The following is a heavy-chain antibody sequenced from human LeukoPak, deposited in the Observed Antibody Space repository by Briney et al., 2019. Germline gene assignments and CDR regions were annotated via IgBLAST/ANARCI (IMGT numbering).Heavy chain of an antibody. J-gene: IGHJ4*02. D-gene: IGHD3-22*01. Sequence: SETLSLTCTVSGGSISSSSYYWGWIRQPPGKGLEWIGSIYYSGSTYYNPSHKSRVTISVDTSKNQFSLKLSSVTAADTAVYYCARKDSSGYYEFDYRGQGTLVTVSS. CDR3: ARKDSSGYYEFDY. CDR1: GGSISSSSYY. V-gene: IGHV4-39*07. CDR2: IYYSGST.